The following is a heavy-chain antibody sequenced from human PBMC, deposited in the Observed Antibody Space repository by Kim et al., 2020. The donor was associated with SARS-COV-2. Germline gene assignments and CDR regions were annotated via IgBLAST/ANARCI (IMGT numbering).Heavy chain of an antibody. V-gene: IGHV4-59*13. CDR3: ARLCPQAEYFYYYGLDV. Sequence: SETLSLTCTVSGGSISSYYWSWVRQPPGKVLEWIGYIYYSGSTDYNPSLKSRLTILVDTSKTQFSLKLTSVTDADTAVYYCARLCPQAEYFYYYGLDVWG. CDR2: IYYSGST. J-gene: IGHJ6*01. CDR1: GGSISSYY.